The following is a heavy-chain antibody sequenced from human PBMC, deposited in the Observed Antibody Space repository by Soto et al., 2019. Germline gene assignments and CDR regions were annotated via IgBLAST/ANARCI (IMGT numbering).Heavy chain of an antibody. CDR3: ASSTFGAHNWFDP. J-gene: IGHJ5*02. V-gene: IGHV1-69*02. Sequence: SLKVSCKASGGTFSSYTISWVRQAPGQGLEWMGRIIPILGIANYAQKFQGRVTITADKSTSTAYMELSSLRSEDTAVYYCASSTFGAHNWFDPWGQGTLVTVSS. CDR2: IIPILGIA. CDR1: GGTFSSYT. D-gene: IGHD3-16*01.